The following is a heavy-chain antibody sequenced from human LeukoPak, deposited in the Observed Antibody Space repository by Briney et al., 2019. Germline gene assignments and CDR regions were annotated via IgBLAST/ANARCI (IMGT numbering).Heavy chain of an antibody. CDR1: GYTFTVYY. Sequence: GASVKVSFTASGYTFTVYYLHWVRQAPGQGLEWMGWINPNSGGTNYTQKFQGRVTMTRDTSISTAYMELSRLRSDDTAVYYCARVVGATLEFVADYWGQGTLVTVSS. D-gene: IGHD1-26*01. J-gene: IGHJ4*02. CDR3: ARVVGATLEFVADY. CDR2: INPNSGGT. V-gene: IGHV1-2*02.